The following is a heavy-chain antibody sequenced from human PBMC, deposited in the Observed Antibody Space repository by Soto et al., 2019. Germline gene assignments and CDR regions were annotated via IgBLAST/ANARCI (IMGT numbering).Heavy chain of an antibody. CDR1: GGSFSGYY. CDR2: INHSGST. V-gene: IGHV4-34*01. J-gene: IGHJ4*02. CDR3: ARGGEIVVVVSTTGRYFDY. D-gene: IGHD2-15*01. Sequence: QVQLQQWGAGLLKPSETLSLTCAVHGGSFSGYYWTWIRQPPGKGLEWIGEINHSGSTNYNPSLKSRVTISVDTSKNQFSLKLSSVTAADTAVYYCARGGEIVVVVSTTGRYFDYWGQGTLVTVSS.